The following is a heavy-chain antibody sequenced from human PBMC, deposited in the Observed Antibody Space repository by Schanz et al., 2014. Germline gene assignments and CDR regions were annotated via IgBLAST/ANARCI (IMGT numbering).Heavy chain of an antibody. Sequence: EVQLVESGGCVVHPGGSLRLSCAASGFTFSSYWMHWVRQAPGKGLVWVSRIQSDGSITTYADSVKGRFAISRDNAKNTLSLQMNSLGAEDTAVYYCARATYYHVSGRYDGNFDAWGQGTLVTVSS. D-gene: IGHD3-10*01. CDR2: IQSDGSIT. CDR1: GFTFSSYW. J-gene: IGHJ4*02. V-gene: IGHV3-74*01. CDR3: ARATYYHVSGRYDGNFDA.